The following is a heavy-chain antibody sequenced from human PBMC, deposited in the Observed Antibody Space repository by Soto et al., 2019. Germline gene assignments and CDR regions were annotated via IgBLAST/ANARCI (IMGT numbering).Heavy chain of an antibody. J-gene: IGHJ6*02. Sequence: SETLSLTCTVSGGSISSGVYYWGWIRQHPGKGLEWIGYIYYSGSTYYNPSLKSRVTISVDTSKNQFSLKLSSVTAADTAMYYCARGGYYYYYGMDVWGQGTTVTVSS. CDR2: IYYSGST. V-gene: IGHV4-31*03. CDR3: ARGGYYYYYGMDV. CDR1: GGSISSGVYY.